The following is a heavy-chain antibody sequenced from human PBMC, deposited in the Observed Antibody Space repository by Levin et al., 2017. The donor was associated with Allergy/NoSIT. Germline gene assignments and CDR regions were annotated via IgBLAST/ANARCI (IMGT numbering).Heavy chain of an antibody. Sequence: SQTLSLTCNVSRDSISSYYWSWIRQPAGKGLEWIGHIYGSGSTNYNPSLKSRVTMSVDTPKNEISLKLTSVTAADTAVYYCARGHSSGYPLKDVFDLWGQGTMVTVSS. CDR1: RDSISSYY. V-gene: IGHV4-4*07. D-gene: IGHD3-22*01. J-gene: IGHJ3*01. CDR2: IYGSGST. CDR3: ARGHSSGYPLKDVFDL.